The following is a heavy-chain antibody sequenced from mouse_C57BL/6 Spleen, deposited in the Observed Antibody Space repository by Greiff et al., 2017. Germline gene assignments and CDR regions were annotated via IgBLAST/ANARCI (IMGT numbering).Heavy chain of an antibody. V-gene: IGHV1-7*01. D-gene: IGHD2-5*01. Sequence: QVQLQQSGAELAKPGASVKLSCKASGYTFTSYWMHWVKQRPGQGLEWIGYINPSSGYTKYNQKFKDKATLTADKSSSTAYMQLSSLTYEDSAVYYCARSVTIYSNHMDYWGQGTSVTVSS. CDR3: ARSVTIYSNHMDY. J-gene: IGHJ4*01. CDR2: INPSSGYT. CDR1: GYTFTSYW.